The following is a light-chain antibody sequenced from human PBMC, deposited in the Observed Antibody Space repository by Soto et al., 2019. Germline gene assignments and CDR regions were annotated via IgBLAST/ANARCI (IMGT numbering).Light chain of an antibody. CDR3: AAWDDTLNAVL. Sequence: QAVVTQPPSASGTPGQRVTISCSGSSSNIGSNTVHWYQQFPGTAPKLLIYSNNQRPSGAPDRFSGSKSGTSASLAISGLQSEDEADYYCAAWDDTLNAVLFGGGTKLTVL. CDR2: SNN. CDR1: SSNIGSNT. J-gene: IGLJ3*02. V-gene: IGLV1-44*01.